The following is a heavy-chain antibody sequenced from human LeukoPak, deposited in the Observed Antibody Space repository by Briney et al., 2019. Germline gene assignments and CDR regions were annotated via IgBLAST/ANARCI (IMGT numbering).Heavy chain of an antibody. J-gene: IGHJ4*02. Sequence: SGGSLRLSCAAPGFTFSRYWMHWVRQAPGKGLVWVSLINSDGSSTSYADSVKGRITISRDNAKNTLYLQMNSLRAEDTAVYYCATLRYFDWSDYWGQGTLVTVSS. CDR1: GFTFSRYW. D-gene: IGHD3-9*01. V-gene: IGHV3-74*01. CDR3: ATLRYFDWSDY. CDR2: INSDGSST.